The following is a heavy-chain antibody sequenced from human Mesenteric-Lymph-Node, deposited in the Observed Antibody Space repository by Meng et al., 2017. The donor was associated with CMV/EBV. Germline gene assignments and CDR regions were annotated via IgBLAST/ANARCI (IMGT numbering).Heavy chain of an antibody. CDR3: ARTRGKWFDP. CDR1: GDSVSSNSAA. CDR2: TYYRSKWNN. V-gene: IGHV6-1*01. J-gene: IGHJ5*02. Sequence: LSGDSVSSNSAAWYWIRQSPSSGLEWLGTTYYRSKWNNDYAVSVEGRITINSDTSKNQFSLQLSSVTPEDTAVYYCARTRGKWFDPWGQGTLVTVSS.